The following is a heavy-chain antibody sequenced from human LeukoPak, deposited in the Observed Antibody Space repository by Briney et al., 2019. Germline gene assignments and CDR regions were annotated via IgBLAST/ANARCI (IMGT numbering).Heavy chain of an antibody. D-gene: IGHD2-15*01. CDR3: AKLVSGGSCMAPSDY. CDR1: GFTFGNYG. J-gene: IGHJ4*02. CDR2: INWNGGST. Sequence: GGSLRLSCAASGFTFGNYGMSWVRQAPGKGLEWVSGINWNGGSTGYADSVEGRFTISRDNAKNSLYLQMNSLRAEDTAVYYCAKLVSGGSCMAPSDYWGQGTLVTVSS. V-gene: IGHV3-20*04.